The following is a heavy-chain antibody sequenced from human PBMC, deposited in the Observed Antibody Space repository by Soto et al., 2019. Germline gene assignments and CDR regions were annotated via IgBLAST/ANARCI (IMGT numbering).Heavy chain of an antibody. V-gene: IGHV4-39*01. D-gene: IGHD3-22*01. J-gene: IGHJ4*02. Sequence: SETLSLTCTVSGGSISSSSYYWGRIRQPPGKGLEWIGSIYYSGSTYYNPSLKSRVTISVDTSKNQFSLKLSSVTAADTAVYYCARLNRYYFDSSGYGPIDYWGQGTLVTVSS. CDR1: GGSISSSSYY. CDR3: ARLNRYYFDSSGYGPIDY. CDR2: IYYSGST.